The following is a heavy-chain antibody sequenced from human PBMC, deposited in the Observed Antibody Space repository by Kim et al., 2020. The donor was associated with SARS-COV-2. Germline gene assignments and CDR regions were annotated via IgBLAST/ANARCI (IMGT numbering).Heavy chain of an antibody. Sequence: ASVKVSCKASGYTFTSNALQWMRQAPGQRPEWMGWINTGNGDTKYSQKFQGRVTITRDTSASTAYMEVSSLRSEDTAVYYCARGKLGSYWVFDSWGQGTLVTVSS. J-gene: IGHJ4*02. D-gene: IGHD3-10*01. CDR2: INTGNGDT. CDR3: ARGKLGSYWVFDS. V-gene: IGHV1-3*04. CDR1: GYTFTSNA.